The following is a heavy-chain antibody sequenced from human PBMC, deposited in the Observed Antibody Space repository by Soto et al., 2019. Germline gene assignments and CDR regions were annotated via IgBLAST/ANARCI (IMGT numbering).Heavy chain of an antibody. CDR1: GFTFRSYA. D-gene: IGHD6-6*01. J-gene: IGHJ6*02. CDR3: ARGQGRSSPYYYYYYGMDV. V-gene: IGHV3-30-3*01. CDR2: ISYDGTNK. Sequence: QVHLVESGGGVVQPGRSLRLSCAASGFTFRSYAMNWVRQAPGKGLELVAVISYDGTNKYFADSVKGRFTISRDNSQSTLALLVNSLRPEDTAVYYYARGQGRSSPYYYYYYGMDVWGQGTTVTVSS.